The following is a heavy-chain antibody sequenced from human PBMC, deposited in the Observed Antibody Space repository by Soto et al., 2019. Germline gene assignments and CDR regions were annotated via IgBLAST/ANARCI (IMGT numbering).Heavy chain of an antibody. V-gene: IGHV4-59*12. CDR1: GGSISSYY. Sequence: TSETLSLTCTVSGGSISSYYWSWIRQPPGKGLEWIGYIYYSGSTNYNPSLKSRVTISVDTSKNQFSLKLSSVTAADTAVYYCARKHVLMVYGDFRNWGQGTLVTVSS. CDR3: ARKHVLMVYGDFRN. J-gene: IGHJ4*02. CDR2: IYYSGST. D-gene: IGHD2-8*01.